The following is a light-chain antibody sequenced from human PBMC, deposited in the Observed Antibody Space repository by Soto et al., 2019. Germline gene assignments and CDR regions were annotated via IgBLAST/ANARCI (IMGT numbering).Light chain of an antibody. Sequence: DIQMTQSPATLSASVGDRVTITCRASQSISSWLAWYQQKPGKVPKLLIDDDSSLDSGVPSRFSGSGSGTEVTLAISSLQPDDFATYYCQQYKTYPWTFGQGTKVGVK. V-gene: IGKV1-5*01. CDR1: QSISSW. CDR3: QQYKTYPWT. CDR2: DDS. J-gene: IGKJ1*01.